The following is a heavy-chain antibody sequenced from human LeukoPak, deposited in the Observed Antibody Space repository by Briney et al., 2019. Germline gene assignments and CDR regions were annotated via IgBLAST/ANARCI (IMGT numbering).Heavy chain of an antibody. CDR2: INHSGST. V-gene: IGHV4-34*01. Sequence: SETLSLTCAVYGGSFSGYYWSWIRQPPGKGLEWIGEINHSGSTNYNPSLKSRVTISVDTSNNQFSLKLSSVTAADTAVYYCATYSSPYYYYYYGMDVWGQGTTVTVSS. D-gene: IGHD4-11*01. CDR1: GGSFSGYY. J-gene: IGHJ6*02. CDR3: ATYSSPYYYYYYGMDV.